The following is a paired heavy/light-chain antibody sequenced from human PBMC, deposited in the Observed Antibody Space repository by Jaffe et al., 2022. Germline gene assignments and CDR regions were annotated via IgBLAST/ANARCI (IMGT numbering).Light chain of an antibody. Sequence: DIVMTQSPLSLPVTPGEPASISCRSSQSLLYSNGDNYLDWYLQKPGQSPQLLIYLGSNRASGVPDRFSGSGSGTDFTLKISRVEAEDVGVYYCMQPLHTPRTFGQGTKLEIK. V-gene: IGKV2-28*01. CDR1: QSLLYSNGDNY. CDR3: MQPLHTPRT. J-gene: IGKJ2*01. CDR2: LGS.
Heavy chain of an antibody. J-gene: IGHJ4*02. CDR1: GYTFGDYF. V-gene: IGHV1-2*06. Sequence: QVQLVQSGAEVKKPGASVKVSCKASGYTFGDYFVHWVRQAPGQGLEWVGRINLNSGGINYAQKFQGRVTMTRDTSINTAYMDLSSLRSDDTAVYYCAGDRRDGEDYWGQGTLVTVSS. CDR3: AGDRRDGEDY. D-gene: IGHD4-17*01. CDR2: INLNSGGI.